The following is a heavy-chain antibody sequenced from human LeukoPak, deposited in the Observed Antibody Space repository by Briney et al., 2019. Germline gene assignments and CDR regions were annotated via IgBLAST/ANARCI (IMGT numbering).Heavy chain of an antibody. V-gene: IGHV3-33*01. CDR3: ARGGESTEDYDFWSGYPLIDY. CDR1: GFTFSSYG. J-gene: IGHJ4*02. Sequence: PGGSLRLSCAASGFTFSSYGMHWVRQAPGKGLEWVAVIWYDGSNKYYADSVKGRFTISRDNSKNTLYLQMNSLRAEDTAVYYCARGGESTEDYDFWSGYPLIDYWGQGTLVTVSS. D-gene: IGHD3-3*01. CDR2: IWYDGSNK.